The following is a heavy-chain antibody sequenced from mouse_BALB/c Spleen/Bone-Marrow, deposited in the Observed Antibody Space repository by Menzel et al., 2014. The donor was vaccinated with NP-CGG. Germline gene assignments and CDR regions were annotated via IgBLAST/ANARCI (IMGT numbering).Heavy chain of an antibody. Sequence: EVQLQQSGTVLARPGASVKMSCKASGYSFTSYWMHWGKQRPGQGLEWIGAIYPGNSDISYNQKFKGKAKLTAVTSASTAYMELSSLTNEDSAVYYCTIYRFDEDAMDYWGQGTSVTVSS. CDR3: TIYRFDEDAMDY. CDR1: GYSFTSYW. CDR2: IYPGNSDI. V-gene: IGHV1-5*01. J-gene: IGHJ4*01. D-gene: IGHD2-14*01.